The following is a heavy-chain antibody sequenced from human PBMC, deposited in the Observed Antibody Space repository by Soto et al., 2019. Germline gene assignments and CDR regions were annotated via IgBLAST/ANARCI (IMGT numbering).Heavy chain of an antibody. CDR3: ARHTPHATFGVPTPYFDH. Sequence: QLQLQESGPGLVKPSETLSLTCTVSGGSINGGTYFWGWIRQPPGRGLEWIGSINYSGRTNYNPSLKSRVTVFADTSKNQFSLKLRSVTATHTAVYYCARHTPHATFGVPTPYFDHWGQGTLVSVSS. V-gene: IGHV4-39*01. CDR1: GGSINGGTYF. D-gene: IGHD3-3*01. J-gene: IGHJ4*02. CDR2: INYSGRT.